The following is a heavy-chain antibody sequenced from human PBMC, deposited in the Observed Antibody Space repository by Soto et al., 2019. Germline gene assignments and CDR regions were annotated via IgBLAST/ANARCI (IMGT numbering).Heavy chain of an antibody. CDR1: GGSISGYY. Sequence: QVQLQESGPGVVKPSETLSLTCTISGGSISGYYWTWIRQSPGQGLEYIGYIYSGNTNYNPYHNSRVISSVDTSKNHFSLTLSYVTAADTAVYYWGRISSHGDYASWGQGTLVTFSS. D-gene: IGHD4-17*01. J-gene: IGHJ5*02. CDR2: IYSGNT. V-gene: IGHV4-59*08. CDR3: GRISSHGDYAS.